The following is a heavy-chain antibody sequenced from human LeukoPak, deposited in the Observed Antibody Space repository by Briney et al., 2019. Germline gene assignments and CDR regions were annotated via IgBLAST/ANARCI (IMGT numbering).Heavy chain of an antibody. CDR2: IRCDAGNK. CDR3: AKEPVPTSVWLPDS. Sequence: QPGGSLRLSCEVSGFTFSNYGMHWVRQAPGKGLEWVSFIRCDAGNKSYGDSVKGRFTISRDNSKNRLFLQMASLRADDTAMYYCAKEPVPTSVWLPDSWGQGTLVAVPS. D-gene: IGHD2-21*01. CDR1: GFTFSNYG. J-gene: IGHJ4*02. V-gene: IGHV3-30*02.